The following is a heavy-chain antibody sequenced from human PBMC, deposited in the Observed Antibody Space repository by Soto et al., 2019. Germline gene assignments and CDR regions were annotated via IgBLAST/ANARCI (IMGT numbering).Heavy chain of an antibody. CDR1: GFTFSSYA. V-gene: IGHV3-23*01. Sequence: GGSLRLSCAASGFTFSSYAMSWVRQAPGKGLEWVSGIDASGAGTYYADSVKGRFIISRDNSKNTLHLQMNSLRAEDTAVYYCALRKTGSDFDYWGQGTLVTAPQ. J-gene: IGHJ4*02. CDR2: IDASGAGT. D-gene: IGHD1-26*01. CDR3: ALRKTGSDFDY.